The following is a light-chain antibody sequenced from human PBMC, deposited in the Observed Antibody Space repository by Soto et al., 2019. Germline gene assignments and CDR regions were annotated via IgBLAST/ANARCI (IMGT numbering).Light chain of an antibody. J-gene: IGLJ2*01. CDR2: LNSDGSH. CDR3: QTWGSGTVV. V-gene: IGLV4-69*01. CDR1: SGHSSYA. Sequence: QLVLTQSPSASASLGASVKLTCTLSSGHSSYAIAWHQQQPEKGPRYLMKLNSDGSHSKVDGIPDRFSGSSSGAERYLTISSLQSEDEADYYCQTWGSGTVVFGGGTKHTVL.